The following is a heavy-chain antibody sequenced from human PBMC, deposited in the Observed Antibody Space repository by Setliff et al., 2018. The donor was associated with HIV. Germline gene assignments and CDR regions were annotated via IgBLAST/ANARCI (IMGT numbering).Heavy chain of an antibody. CDR1: GGSISDTSYC. J-gene: IGHJ5*02. CDR3: ARDPGGLYCRDTSCQGGCFDP. V-gene: IGHV4-39*02. CDR2: VHHRGGT. Sequence: SETLSLTCTVSGGSISDTSYCWAWIRQPPGRGLEWIGGVHHRGGTYDDPSLRSRVTIYADTSKNQFFLKVTSVTAADTAVYYCARDPGGLYCRDTSCQGGCFDPWGQGTLVTVSS. D-gene: IGHD2-2*01.